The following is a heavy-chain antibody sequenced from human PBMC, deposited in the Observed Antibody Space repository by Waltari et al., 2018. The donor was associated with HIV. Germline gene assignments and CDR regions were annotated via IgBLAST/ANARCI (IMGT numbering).Heavy chain of an antibody. V-gene: IGHV3-30*02. D-gene: IGHD3-3*01. CDR2: KGCDGSKK. J-gene: IGHJ6*02. CDR1: GHTISSYG. Sequence: QVPLLEPGGDVVGPGGSLRLPCSASGHTISSYGMHWARLAPGKGLTQVPLKGCDGSKKYYANCGECRFTISRSNANITVYLQMNSLRPEDTSVYDCAKNSFGFWSGSPYYGVSDVWGRGATVTISS. CDR3: AKNSFGFWSGSPYYGVSDV.